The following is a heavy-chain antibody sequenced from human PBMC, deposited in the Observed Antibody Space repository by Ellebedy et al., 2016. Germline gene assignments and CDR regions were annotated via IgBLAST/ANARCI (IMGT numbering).Heavy chain of an antibody. CDR3: AKGSNYETPNHYYMDV. J-gene: IGHJ6*03. CDR1: GFTFSSYA. Sequence: GGSLRLSXAASGFTFSSYAMHWVRQAPGKGLEWVSGISWNSGSIGYADSVKGRFTISRDNAKNSLYLQMNSLRAEDTALYYCAKGSNYETPNHYYMDVWGKGTTVTVSS. D-gene: IGHD4-11*01. CDR2: ISWNSGSI. V-gene: IGHV3-9*01.